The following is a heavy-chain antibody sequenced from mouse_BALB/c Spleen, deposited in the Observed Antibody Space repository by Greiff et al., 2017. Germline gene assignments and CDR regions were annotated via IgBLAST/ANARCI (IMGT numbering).Heavy chain of an antibody. D-gene: IGHD1-1*01. CDR3: ARITTAWFAY. CDR1: GFTFSSYA. Sequence: EVMLVGSGGGLVKPGGSLKLSCAASGFTFSSYAMSWVRQTPEKRLEWVASISSGGSTYYPDSVKGRFTISRDNARNILYLQMSSLRSEDTAMYYCARITTAWFAYWGQGTLVTVSA. J-gene: IGHJ3*01. CDR2: ISSGGST. V-gene: IGHV5-6-5*01.